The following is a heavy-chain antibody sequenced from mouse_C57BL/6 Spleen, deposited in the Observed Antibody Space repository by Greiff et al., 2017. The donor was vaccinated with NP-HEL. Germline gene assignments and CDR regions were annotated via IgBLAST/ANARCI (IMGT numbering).Heavy chain of an antibody. CDR1: GYTFTSYW. D-gene: IGHD2-12*01. V-gene: IGHV1-69*01. Sequence: VQLQQPGAELVMPGASVKLSCKASGYTFTSYWMHWVKQRPGQGLEWIGEIDPSDSYTNYNQKFKGKSTLTVDKSSSTAYMQLSSLTSEDSAVYYCARYYRKYFDVWGTGTTVTVSS. CDR2: IDPSDSYT. J-gene: IGHJ1*03. CDR3: ARYYRKYFDV.